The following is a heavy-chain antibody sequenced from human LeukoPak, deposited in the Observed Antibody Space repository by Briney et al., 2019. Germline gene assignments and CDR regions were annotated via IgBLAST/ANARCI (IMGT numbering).Heavy chain of an antibody. V-gene: IGHV4-39*01. J-gene: IGHJ4*02. Sequence: SETLSLTCTVSGGSISSSSYYWGWIRQPPGKGLEWIGSIYYSGSTYYNPSLKSRVTISVDTSKNQFSLKLSSVTAADTAVYYCASLRSVGDRVAAIPVVGYWGQGTLVTVSS. CDR2: IYYSGST. CDR3: ASLRSVGDRVAAIPVVGY. CDR1: GGSISSSSYY. D-gene: IGHD2-2*02.